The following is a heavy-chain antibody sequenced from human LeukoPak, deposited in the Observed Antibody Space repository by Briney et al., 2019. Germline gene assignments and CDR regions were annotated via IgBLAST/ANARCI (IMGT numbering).Heavy chain of an antibody. CDR3: ARSRIHFDY. CDR2: ITHSGST. Sequence: SETLSLTCAVYGGSFSGYYWSWIRQPPGRGLEWIGEITHSGSTYYNPSLKSRVTISVDTSKNQFSLKLSSVTAADTAVYYCARSRIHFDYWGQGTLVTVSS. D-gene: IGHD2-15*01. V-gene: IGHV4-34*09. J-gene: IGHJ4*02. CDR1: GGSFSGYY.